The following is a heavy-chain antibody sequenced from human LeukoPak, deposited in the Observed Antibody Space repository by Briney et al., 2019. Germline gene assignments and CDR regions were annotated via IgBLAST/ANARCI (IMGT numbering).Heavy chain of an antibody. CDR1: GVSISSSNW. J-gene: IGHJ4*02. Sequence: SGTLSLTCAVSGVSISSSNWWSWVRQPPGKGLEWIGGIYHSGSTNYNPSLKSRVTISEDKSKNQFSLKLSSVTAADTAVYYCARDPRDNYYGSGSYFGYWGQGTLVTVSS. CDR3: ARDPRDNYYGSGSYFGY. D-gene: IGHD3-10*01. V-gene: IGHV4-4*02. CDR2: IYHSGST.